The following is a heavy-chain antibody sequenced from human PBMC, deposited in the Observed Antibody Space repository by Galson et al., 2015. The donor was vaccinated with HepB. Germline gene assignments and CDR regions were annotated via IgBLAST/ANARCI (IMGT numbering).Heavy chain of an antibody. CDR1: GFTFSSYA. Sequence: SLRLSCAASGFTFSSYAMHWVRQAPGKGLEWVAVISYDGSNKYYADSVKGRFTISRDNSKNTLCLQMNSLRAEDTAVYYCARGHYGSGSYFADDAFDIWGQGTMVTVSS. CDR2: ISYDGSNK. V-gene: IGHV3-30*04. D-gene: IGHD3-10*01. J-gene: IGHJ3*02. CDR3: ARGHYGSGSYFADDAFDI.